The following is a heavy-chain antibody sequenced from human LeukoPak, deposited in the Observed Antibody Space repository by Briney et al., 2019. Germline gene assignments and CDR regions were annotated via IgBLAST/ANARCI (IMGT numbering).Heavy chain of an antibody. J-gene: IGHJ3*02. D-gene: IGHD5-18*01. V-gene: IGHV4-59*08. CDR1: GGSISSYY. CDR2: IYYSGST. Sequence: SETLSLTCTVSGGSISSYYWSWIRQPPGKGLEWIGYIYYSGSTNYNPSLKSRVTISVDTSKNQFSLKLSSVTAADTAVYYCARQQRLRGYSYVGEPGAFDIWGQGTMVTVSS. CDR3: ARQQRLRGYSYVGEPGAFDI.